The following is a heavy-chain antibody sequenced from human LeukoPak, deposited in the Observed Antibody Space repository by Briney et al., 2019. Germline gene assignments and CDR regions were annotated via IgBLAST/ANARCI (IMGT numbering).Heavy chain of an antibody. CDR2: IHYSGRP. J-gene: IGHJ6*02. CDR1: GGSISGHY. CDR3: ARFGVDYDMDV. D-gene: IGHD3-16*01. V-gene: IGHV4-59*11. Sequence: SETLSLTCTVSGGSISGHYWTWLRQPPGKGLEWIGQIHYSGRPDYNPSLKSRVTISVDTSKNQLSLKVTSVTGADTAVYYCARFGVDYDMDVWGQGTTVTVSS.